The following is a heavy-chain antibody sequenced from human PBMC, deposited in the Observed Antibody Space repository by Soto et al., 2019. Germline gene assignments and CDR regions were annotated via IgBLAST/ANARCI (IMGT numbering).Heavy chain of an antibody. D-gene: IGHD4-17*01. CDR2: FDPEGGET. Sequence: ASVKVSCKVSGYTLTELSMHWVRQAPGKGLEWMGGFDPEGGETIYAQKFQGRVTMTEDTSTDTAYMELSSLRSEDTAVYYCATDLRLTVTTNIIDYWGQGTLVTVSS. CDR1: GYTLTELS. J-gene: IGHJ4*02. V-gene: IGHV1-24*01. CDR3: ATDLRLTVTTNIIDY.